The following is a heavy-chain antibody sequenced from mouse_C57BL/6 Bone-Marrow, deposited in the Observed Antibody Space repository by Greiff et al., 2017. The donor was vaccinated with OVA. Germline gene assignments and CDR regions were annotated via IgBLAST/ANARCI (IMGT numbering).Heavy chain of an antibody. D-gene: IGHD2-1*01. Sequence: QVQLQQSGAELVRPGSSVKLSCKASGYTFTSYWMHWVKQRPIQGLEWIGNIDPSDSETHYNQKFKDKATLTVDKSSSTAYMQLSSLTSEDSAVYYCARGAYGNPFAYWGQGTLVTVSA. J-gene: IGHJ3*01. CDR2: IDPSDSET. CDR1: GYTFTSYW. V-gene: IGHV1-52*01. CDR3: ARGAYGNPFAY.